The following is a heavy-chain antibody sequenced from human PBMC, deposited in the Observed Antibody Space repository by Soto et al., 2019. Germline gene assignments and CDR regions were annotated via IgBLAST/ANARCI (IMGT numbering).Heavy chain of an antibody. CDR3: ARCPYAGVDTDYYYMDV. J-gene: IGHJ6*03. Sequence: SVKVSCKASGGTFSIYTISWVRQAPGQGLEWMGRIIPILGIANYAQKFQGRVTITADKSTSTAYMELSSLRSEDTAVYYCARCPYAGVDTDYYYMDVWGKGTTVTVSS. V-gene: IGHV1-69*02. CDR2: IIPILGIA. D-gene: IGHD3-10*01. CDR1: GGTFSIYT.